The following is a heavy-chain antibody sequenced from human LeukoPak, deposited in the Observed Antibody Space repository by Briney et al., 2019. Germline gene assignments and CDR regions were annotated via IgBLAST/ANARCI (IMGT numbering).Heavy chain of an antibody. CDR2: IKEDGTQK. J-gene: IGHJ4*02. V-gene: IGHV3-7*01. D-gene: IGHD7-27*01. CDR1: GFTFNKSW. Sequence: GGSLRLSSAASGFTFNKSWMSWVRQAPGKGPEWVANIKEDGTQKYYVDSVRGRFTISRDNAENSLYLQMNSLRDADTAVYYCAKTGERDYWGRGTLVTVSS. CDR3: AKTGERDY.